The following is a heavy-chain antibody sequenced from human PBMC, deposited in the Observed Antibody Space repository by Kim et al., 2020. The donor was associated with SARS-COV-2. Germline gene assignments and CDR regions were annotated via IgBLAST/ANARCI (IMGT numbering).Heavy chain of an antibody. J-gene: IGHJ1*01. D-gene: IGHD3-22*01. CDR2: IIPILDTG. Sequence: SVKVSCKSSGDTFSTYAFTWVRQAPGQGLEWMGGIIPILDTGVYAQKFQGRVTITADESTNMVYMKMTTLRSEDTAVYYCARDVGGYYDSSGLSATGAHWGQGTLVTVSS. CDR1: GDTFSTYA. V-gene: IGHV1-69*13. CDR3: ARDVGGYYDSSGLSATGAH.